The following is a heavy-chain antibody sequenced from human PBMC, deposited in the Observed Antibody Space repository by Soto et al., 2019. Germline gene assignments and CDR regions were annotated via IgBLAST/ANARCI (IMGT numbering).Heavy chain of an antibody. CDR1: GGSISNSRFY. D-gene: IGHD3-22*01. V-gene: IGHV4-39*01. CDR2: IYHTGNA. J-gene: IGHJ5*02. Sequence: SETLSLTCTVSGGSISNSRFYWAWIRQPPGEGLEWIGSIYHTGNAYYNPSLKSRVTISVDTSKNQFSLKVTSVTADDTAVYFCAKSYYDTTGFAVDPWGQGTLVTVSS. CDR3: AKSYYDTTGFAVDP.